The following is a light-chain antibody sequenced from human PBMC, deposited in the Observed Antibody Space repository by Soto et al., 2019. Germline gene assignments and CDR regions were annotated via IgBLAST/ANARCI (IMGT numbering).Light chain of an antibody. CDR2: KAS. CDR3: QQYNSYPYT. Sequence: DIQMTQSPSTLSASVGDRVTITCRASQSISSWLAWYQQKPGKAPKLLIYKASSLESGVPSRFSGSVSGTEFTLTISRLQPDDFATYYCQQYNSYPYTFGHGTKLEIK. V-gene: IGKV1-5*03. CDR1: QSISSW. J-gene: IGKJ2*01.